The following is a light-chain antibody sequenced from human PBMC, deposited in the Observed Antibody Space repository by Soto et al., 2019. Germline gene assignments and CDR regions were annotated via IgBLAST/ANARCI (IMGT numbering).Light chain of an antibody. CDR2: AAS. CDR3: QQLNSYPTT. Sequence: DIQLTQSPSFLSASVGDRVTITCRASQGISSYLAWYQQKPGKAPKLLIYAASTLQSGVPSRFSGSGSGTEFTLTISRQQPEDFATYYCQQLNSYPTTFGQGTRLEIK. V-gene: IGKV1-9*01. J-gene: IGKJ5*01. CDR1: QGISSY.